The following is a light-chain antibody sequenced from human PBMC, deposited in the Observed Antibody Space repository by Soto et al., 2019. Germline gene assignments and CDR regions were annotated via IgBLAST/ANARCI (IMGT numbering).Light chain of an antibody. Sequence: QSALTQPASVSGSPGQSITISCTRASSDVGSYNFVSWYQQHPGEVPKVLIYEVSKRPSGVSDRFSGSKSGNTASLTISGLQAEDEADYYCCADAGRSTYVFGTGTKVT. CDR2: EVS. V-gene: IGLV2-23*02. CDR1: SSDVGSYNF. J-gene: IGLJ1*01. CDR3: CADAGRSTYV.